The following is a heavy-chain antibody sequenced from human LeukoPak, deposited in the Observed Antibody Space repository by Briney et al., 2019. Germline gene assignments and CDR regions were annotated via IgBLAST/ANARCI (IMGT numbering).Heavy chain of an antibody. J-gene: IGHJ4*02. CDR2: IIPIFGTA. Sequence: ASVKVSCKASGGTFSSYAISWVRQAPGQGLEWMGGIIPIFGTANYAQKFQGRVTITTDESTSTAYMELSSLRSEDTAVYYCAISTSCYRGCGNAGYYFDYWGQGALVTVSS. CDR3: AISTSCYRGCGNAGYYFDY. CDR1: GGTFSSYA. D-gene: IGHD2-2*02. V-gene: IGHV1-69*05.